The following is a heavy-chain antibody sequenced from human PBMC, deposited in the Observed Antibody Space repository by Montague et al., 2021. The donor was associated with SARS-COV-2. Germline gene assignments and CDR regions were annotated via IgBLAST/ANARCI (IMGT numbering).Heavy chain of an antibody. CDR1: EFTFSSYA. Sequence: SLRLSCAASEFTFSSYAMSWVRQAPGKGLEWVSAISGSGGRTYYADSVKGRFTLSRDNSKNTLYLQMNSLRAEDTAVYYSAKAAFGSSSYFDYWGQGTLVTVSS. J-gene: IGHJ4*02. V-gene: IGHV3-23*01. CDR2: ISGSGGRT. CDR3: AKAAFGSSSYFDY. D-gene: IGHD6-13*01.